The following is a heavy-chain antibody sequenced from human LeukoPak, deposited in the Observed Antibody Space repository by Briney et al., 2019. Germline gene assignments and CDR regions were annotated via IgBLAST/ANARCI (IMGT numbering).Heavy chain of an antibody. CDR2: VDLGGTT. V-gene: IGHV4-61*02. D-gene: IGHD2-2*01. CDR3: AREGAYCSGTDCFATTVDA. CDR1: GYSISSGDYY. J-gene: IGHJ5*02. Sequence: SETLSLTCNVSGYSISSGDYYWTWIRQPAGKGLEWIGRVDLGGTTSYNQSLISRVTVSVDPSKNQFSLSLTSVTAADTATYYCAREGAYCSGTDCFATTVDAWGPGALVTVSS.